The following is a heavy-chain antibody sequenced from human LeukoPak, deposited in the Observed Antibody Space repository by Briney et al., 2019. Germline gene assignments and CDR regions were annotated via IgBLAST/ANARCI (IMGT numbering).Heavy chain of an antibody. CDR1: GGSISSYY. V-gene: IGHV4-59*01. CDR2: IYYSGNT. Sequence: SETLSLTCTVSGGSISSYYWTWIRQPPGKGLEWIGYIYYSGNTNYNPSLKSRVTISVDTSKNQFSLKLSSVTAADTAVYYCARGQLVEENNWFDPWGQGTLVTVSS. CDR3: ARGQLVEENNWFDP. D-gene: IGHD6-13*01. J-gene: IGHJ5*02.